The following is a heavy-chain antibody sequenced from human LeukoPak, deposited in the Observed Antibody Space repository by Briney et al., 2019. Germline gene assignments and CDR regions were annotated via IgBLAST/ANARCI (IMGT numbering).Heavy chain of an antibody. CDR1: GGTFSSYA. CDR2: IIPILGIA. D-gene: IGHD3-10*01. CDR3: ARGAEYYFDY. J-gene: IGHJ4*02. Sequence: SSVKVSCKDSGGTFSSYAISWVRQAPAQGLEWMGRIIPILGIANYAQKFQGRVTITADKSTSTAYMELSSLRSEDTAVYYCARGAEYYFDYWGQGTLVTVSS. V-gene: IGHV1-69*04.